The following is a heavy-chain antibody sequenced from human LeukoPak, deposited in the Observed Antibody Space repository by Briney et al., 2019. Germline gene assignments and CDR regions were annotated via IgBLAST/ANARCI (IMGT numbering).Heavy chain of an antibody. CDR1: GFTFSSSW. V-gene: IGHV3-74*01. J-gene: IGHJ4*02. D-gene: IGHD5-18*01. CDR2: INSDGSST. Sequence: PGGSLRLSCAASGFTFSSSWMHWVRQAPGKGLVWVSHINSDGSSTNYADSVKGRFTTSRDNAKNTVYLQMNSLRAEDMAVYYCVRDFGYSFDYWGQGTLVTVSS. CDR3: VRDFGYSFDY.